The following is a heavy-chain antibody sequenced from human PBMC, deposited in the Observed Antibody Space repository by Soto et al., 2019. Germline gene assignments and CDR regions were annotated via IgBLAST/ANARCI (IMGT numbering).Heavy chain of an antibody. CDR3: ARTPRYYYDSSGYYYYYYGMDV. V-gene: IGHV2-70*11. CDR1: GFSLSTSGMC. D-gene: IGHD3-22*01. CDR2: IDWDDDK. J-gene: IGHJ6*02. Sequence: SGPTLVNPTQTLTLTCTFSGFSLSTSGMCVSWIRQPPGKALEWLARIDWDDDKYYSTSLKTRLTISKDTSKNQVVLTMTKMDPVDTATYYCARTPRYYYDSSGYYYYYYGMDVWGQGTTVTVSS.